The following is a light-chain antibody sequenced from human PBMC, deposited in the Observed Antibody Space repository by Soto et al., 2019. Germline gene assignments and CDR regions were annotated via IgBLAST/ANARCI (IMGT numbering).Light chain of an antibody. CDR1: QSISSSY. Sequence: EIVLTQSPGTLSLSPVERATLSCRASQSISSSYLAWYHQRPGQAPRLLIYGSYSRATGIPDRFSGGGSGTDFTLTISRLEPEDFAVYYCQQYGSLPITFGQGTRLEIK. CDR3: QQYGSLPIT. V-gene: IGKV3-20*01. J-gene: IGKJ5*01. CDR2: GSY.